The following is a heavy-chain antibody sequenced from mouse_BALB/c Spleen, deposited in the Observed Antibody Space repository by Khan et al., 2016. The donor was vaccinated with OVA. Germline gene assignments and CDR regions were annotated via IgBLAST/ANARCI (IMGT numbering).Heavy chain of an antibody. V-gene: IGHV1-87*01. CDR1: GYTFTSYW. D-gene: IGHD1-1*01. CDR3: ARGGITTGYFDY. Sequence: QVQLKESGTELARPGASVKLSCKASGYTFTSYWMQWVKQRPGQGLEWIGAIYPGDGNSRYTQKFKGKATLTADKSSSTACMQLSSSASEDSAVYYCARGGITTGYFDYWGQGTTLTVSS. J-gene: IGHJ2*01. CDR2: IYPGDGNS.